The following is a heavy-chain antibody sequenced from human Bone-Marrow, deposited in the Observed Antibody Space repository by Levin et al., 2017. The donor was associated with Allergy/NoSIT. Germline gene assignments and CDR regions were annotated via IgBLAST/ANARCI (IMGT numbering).Heavy chain of an antibody. D-gene: IGHD5-12*01. CDR1: GGSFSGYY. CDR3: ARDGVVDIVAQGVGDWFDP. Sequence: SETLSLTCAVYGGSFSGYYWSWIRQPPGKGLEWIGEINHSGSTNYNPSLKSRVTISVDTSKNQFSLKLSSVTAADTAVYYCARDGVVDIVAQGVGDWFDPWGQGTLVTVSS. CDR2: INHSGST. J-gene: IGHJ5*02. V-gene: IGHV4-34*01.